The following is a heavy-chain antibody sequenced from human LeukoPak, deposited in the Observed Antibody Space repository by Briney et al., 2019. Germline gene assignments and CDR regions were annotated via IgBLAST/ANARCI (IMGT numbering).Heavy chain of an antibody. V-gene: IGHV3-74*01. CDR2: ISTEGGNT. CDR3: ARGSPSLTITGVFDY. D-gene: IGHD1-20*01. CDR1: GFTFSSYW. Sequence: PGGSLRLSCAASGFTFSSYWMHWVRQAPGKGLVWVSRISTEGGNTAYADSVKGRFTVSRDNGRNTLYLQMNNLRAEDTAVYYCARGSPSLTITGVFDYWGQGTLVTVSS. J-gene: IGHJ4*02.